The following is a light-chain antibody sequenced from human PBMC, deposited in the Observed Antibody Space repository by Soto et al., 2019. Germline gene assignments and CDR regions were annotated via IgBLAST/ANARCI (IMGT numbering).Light chain of an antibody. J-gene: IGKJ1*01. CDR2: HAS. Sequence: DIQMTQSPSTLSASVGARVTITGRASQSITSWLAWYQQKPGKAPKVLIYHASTLESGVPSRFSGSGSGTEFTLTISSLQPDDFATYYCQQYNSYWTFGQGTKVEIK. CDR3: QQYNSYWT. CDR1: QSITSW. V-gene: IGKV1-5*01.